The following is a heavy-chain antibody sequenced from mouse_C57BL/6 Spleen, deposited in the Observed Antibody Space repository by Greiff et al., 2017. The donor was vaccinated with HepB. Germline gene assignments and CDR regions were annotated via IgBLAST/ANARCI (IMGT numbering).Heavy chain of an antibody. V-gene: IGHV5-9*01. CDR3: ASEGSAGYVTAWFAY. D-gene: IGHD3-2*02. CDR2: ISGGGGNT. Sequence: EVKLMESGGGLVKPGGSLKLSCAASGFTFSSYTMSWVRQTPEKRLEWVATISGGGGNTYYPDSVKGRFTISRDNATDTLYLQMSSLRSGDTALYYCASEGSAGYVTAWFAYWGQGTLVTVSA. J-gene: IGHJ3*01. CDR1: GFTFSSYT.